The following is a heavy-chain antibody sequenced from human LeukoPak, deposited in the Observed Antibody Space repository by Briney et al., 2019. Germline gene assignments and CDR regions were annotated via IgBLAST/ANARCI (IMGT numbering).Heavy chain of an antibody. V-gene: IGHV4-34*01. CDR2: INHSGST. CDR3: ARRKPYSSYRGWFDP. CDR1: GGSFSGYY. J-gene: IGHJ5*02. Sequence: PSETLSLTCAVYGGSFSGYYWSWIRQPPGKGLEWIGEINHSGSTNYNPSLKSRVTISVDTSKNQFSLKLSSVTAADTAVYYCARRKPYSSYRGWFDPWGQGTLVTVSS. D-gene: IGHD6-19*01.